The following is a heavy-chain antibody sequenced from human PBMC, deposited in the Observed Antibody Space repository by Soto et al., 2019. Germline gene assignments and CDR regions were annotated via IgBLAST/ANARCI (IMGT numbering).Heavy chain of an antibody. V-gene: IGHV4-59*01. CDR2: IYYSGST. Sequence: SETLSLTCTVSGGSISSYYWSWIRQPPGKGLEWIGYIYYSGSTNYNPSLKSRVTISVDTSKNQFSLKLSSVTAADTAVYYCARWDPHHYYYYMDVWGKGTTVTVSS. J-gene: IGHJ6*03. D-gene: IGHD1-26*01. CDR3: ARWDPHHYYYYMDV. CDR1: GGSISSYY.